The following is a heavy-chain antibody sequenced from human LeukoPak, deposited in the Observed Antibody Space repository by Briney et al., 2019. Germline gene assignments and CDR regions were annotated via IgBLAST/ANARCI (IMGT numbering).Heavy chain of an antibody. V-gene: IGHV4-34*01. D-gene: IGHD6-19*01. CDR1: GGSFSGYY. CDR2: LNHSGST. J-gene: IGHJ4*02. Sequence: SETLSLTCAVYGGSFSGYYWSWIRQPPGKGLEWIGELNHSGSTNYNPSLKSRVTISVDTSKNQFSLKLSSVTAADTAVYYCARGVYSSGWYKSSDYWGQGTLVTVSS. CDR3: ARGVYSSGWYKSSDY.